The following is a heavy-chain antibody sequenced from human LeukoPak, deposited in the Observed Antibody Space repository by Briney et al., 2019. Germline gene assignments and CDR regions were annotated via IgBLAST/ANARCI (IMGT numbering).Heavy chain of an antibody. J-gene: IGHJ4*02. V-gene: IGHV3-30*02. CDR2: TRYDGSSN. CDR1: GFTFSSYG. Sequence: GGSLRLSCATSGFTFSSYGMHWVRQAPGKGLEWLAFTRYDGSSNYYVESVKGRFTISRDNSKNTLYLQMNSLRPEDTAVYYCAKSRILNLMGAAVDYWGQGTLVTVSS. D-gene: IGHD1-26*01. CDR3: AKSRILNLMGAAVDY.